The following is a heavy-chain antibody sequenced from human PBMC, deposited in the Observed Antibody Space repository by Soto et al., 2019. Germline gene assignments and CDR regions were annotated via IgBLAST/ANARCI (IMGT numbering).Heavy chain of an antibody. CDR3: TRFGPPAYCPSPSCWIWFDS. Sequence: EVQLVESGGGLVQPGRSLRLSCTSSGFTIGDFAVSWVRQAPGKGLEWVGMLRSKAYGGAPEYAASVEGRFTISKDESKSVAYLQLNSLQADDTAIYYCTRFGPPAYCPSPSCWIWFDSWGQGTLVRVSS. V-gene: IGHV3-49*04. CDR2: LRSKAYGGAP. D-gene: IGHD2-2*01. J-gene: IGHJ5*01. CDR1: GFTIGDFA.